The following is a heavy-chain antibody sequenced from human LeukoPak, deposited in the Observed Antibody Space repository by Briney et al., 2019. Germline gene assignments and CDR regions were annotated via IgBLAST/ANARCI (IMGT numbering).Heavy chain of an antibody. V-gene: IGHV1-8*02. J-gene: IGHJ5*02. Sequence: ASVKVSCKASGYTFTGYYMHWVRQATGQGLEWMGWMNPNSGNTGYAQKFQGRVTMTRNTSISTAYMELSSLRSEDTAVYYCARGAGSWFDPWGQGTLVTVSS. D-gene: IGHD1-1*01. CDR1: GYTFTGYY. CDR3: ARGAGSWFDP. CDR2: MNPNSGNT.